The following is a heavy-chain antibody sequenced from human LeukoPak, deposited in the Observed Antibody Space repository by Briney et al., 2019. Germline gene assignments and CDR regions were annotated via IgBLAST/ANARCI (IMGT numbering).Heavy chain of an antibody. CDR3: ARDRSMTTVTTRLDY. J-gene: IGHJ4*02. Sequence: SETLSLICTVSGVSISTYYWTWIRQPAGKGLEWIGRISTSGGTNYNPSLKSRVTMSVDTSKNQFSLKLSSVTAADTAVYYCARDRSMTTVTTRLDYWGQGTLVTVSS. V-gene: IGHV4-4*07. CDR2: ISTSGGT. CDR1: GVSISTYY. D-gene: IGHD4-17*01.